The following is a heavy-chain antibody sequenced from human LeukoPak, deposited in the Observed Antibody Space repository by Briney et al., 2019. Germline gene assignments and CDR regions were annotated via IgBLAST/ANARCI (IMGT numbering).Heavy chain of an antibody. D-gene: IGHD4-23*01. CDR3: AKDDYGGNSRGAFDI. V-gene: IGHV3-7*01. CDR1: GFTFSSYW. CDR2: IKQDGSEK. J-gene: IGHJ3*02. Sequence: GGSLRLSCAASGFTFSSYWMSWVRQAPGKGLEWVANIKQDGSEKYYADSVKGRFTISRDNSKNTLYLQMNSLRAEDTAVYYCAKDDYGGNSRGAFDIWGQGTMVTVSS.